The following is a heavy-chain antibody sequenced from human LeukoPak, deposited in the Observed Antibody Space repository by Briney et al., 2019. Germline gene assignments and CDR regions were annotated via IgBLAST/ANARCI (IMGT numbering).Heavy chain of an antibody. CDR3: AKETNGLKL. V-gene: IGHV3-30*18. J-gene: IGHJ4*02. Sequence: GGSLRLSCAASGFTFSSYGMHWVRQAPGKRLEWVAVMSYDGSNKYYADSVKGRFTISRDNSKNTLYLQMNSLSAEDTAVYYCAKETNGLKLWGQGALVTVSS. CDR2: MSYDGSNK. D-gene: IGHD2-8*01. CDR1: GFTFSSYG.